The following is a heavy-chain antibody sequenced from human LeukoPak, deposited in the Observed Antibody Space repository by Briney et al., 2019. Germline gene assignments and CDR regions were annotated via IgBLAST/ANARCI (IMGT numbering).Heavy chain of an antibody. CDR1: GGSFSGYY. CDR2: INHSGST. D-gene: IGHD6-6*01. Sequence: SETLSLTCAVYGGSFSGYYWSWIRQPPGKGLEWIGEINHSGSTNYNPSLKSRVTISVDTSKNQFSLKLSSVTAADTAVYYCAASYSSSSPPDYWGQGTLVTVSS. V-gene: IGHV4-34*01. J-gene: IGHJ4*02. CDR3: AASYSSSSPPDY.